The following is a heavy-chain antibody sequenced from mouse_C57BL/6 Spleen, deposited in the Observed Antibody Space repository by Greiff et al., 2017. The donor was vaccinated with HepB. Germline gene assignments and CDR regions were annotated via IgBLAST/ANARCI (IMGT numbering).Heavy chain of an antibody. Sequence: VQLQQPGAELVKPGASVKMSCKASGYTFTSYWITWVKQRPGQGLEWIGDIYPGSGSTNYNEKFKSKATLTVDTSSSTAYMQLSSLTSEDSAVYYCARRGVYYGNYDYWGQGTTLTVSS. D-gene: IGHD2-1*01. V-gene: IGHV1-55*01. J-gene: IGHJ2*01. CDR3: ARRGVYYGNYDY. CDR1: GYTFTSYW. CDR2: IYPGSGST.